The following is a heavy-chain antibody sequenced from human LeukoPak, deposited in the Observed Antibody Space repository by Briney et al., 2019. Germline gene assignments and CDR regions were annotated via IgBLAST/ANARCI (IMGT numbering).Heavy chain of an antibody. D-gene: IGHD6-19*01. CDR3: ASTFRQWLVRGSFDY. CDR2: INHSGST. J-gene: IGHJ4*02. CDR1: GGSFSGYY. V-gene: IGHV4-34*01. Sequence: SETLSLTCAVYGGSFSGYYWSWIRQPPGKGLEWIGEINHSGSTNYNPSLKSRVTISVDTSKNQFSLKLSSVTAADTAVYYCASTFRQWLVRGSFDYWGQGTLVTVSS.